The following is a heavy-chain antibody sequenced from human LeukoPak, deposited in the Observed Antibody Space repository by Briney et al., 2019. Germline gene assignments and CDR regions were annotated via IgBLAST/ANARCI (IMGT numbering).Heavy chain of an antibody. D-gene: IGHD6-13*01. CDR1: GGTFISYA. CDR2: IIPIFGTA. J-gene: IGHJ4*02. Sequence: SVKVSCKASGGTFISYAISWVGQAPGQGREWMGGIIPIFGTANYAQKFQGRVTITTDESTSTAYMELSSLRSEDTAVYYCAREGLRQQPDYWGQGTLVTVSS. V-gene: IGHV1-69*05. CDR3: AREGLRQQPDY.